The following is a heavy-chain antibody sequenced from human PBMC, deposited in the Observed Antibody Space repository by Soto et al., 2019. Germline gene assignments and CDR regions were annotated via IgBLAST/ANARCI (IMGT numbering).Heavy chain of an antibody. CDR2: IYYSGST. Sequence: SETLSLTCTVSGGSISSGGYYWSWIRQHPGKGLEWIGYIYYSGSTYYNPSLKSRVTISVDTSKNQFSLKLSSVTAADTAVYYCARDSSGWNYYFDYWGQGTLVTVSS. V-gene: IGHV4-31*03. CDR1: GGSISSGGYY. D-gene: IGHD6-19*01. CDR3: ARDSSGWNYYFDY. J-gene: IGHJ4*02.